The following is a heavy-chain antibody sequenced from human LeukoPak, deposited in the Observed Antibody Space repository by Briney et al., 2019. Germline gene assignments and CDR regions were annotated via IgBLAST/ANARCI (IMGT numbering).Heavy chain of an antibody. Sequence: ASVKVSCKASGYTFTSYGISWVRQAPGQGLEWMGWISAYNGNTNYAQKLQGRVTMTTDTSTSTAYMELRSLRSDDTAVYYCARDVRSSTSYYYYMDVWGKGTAVTVSS. J-gene: IGHJ6*03. CDR2: ISAYNGNT. D-gene: IGHD2-2*01. V-gene: IGHV1-18*01. CDR3: ARDVRSSTSYYYYMDV. CDR1: GYTFTSYG.